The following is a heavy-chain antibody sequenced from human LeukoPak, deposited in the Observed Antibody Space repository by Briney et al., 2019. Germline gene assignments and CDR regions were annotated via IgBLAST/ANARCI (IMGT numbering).Heavy chain of an antibody. Sequence: GGSLRLSCAASGFTFSSYGMHWVRQAPGKGLEWVAVIWYDGSNKYYADSVKGRFTISRDNSKNTLYLQMNSLRAEDTAVYYCAGVICSSTSCYAQYYYGMDVWGQGTTVTVSS. CDR2: IWYDGSNK. D-gene: IGHD2-2*01. CDR3: AGVICSSTSCYAQYYYGMDV. CDR1: GFTFSSYG. V-gene: IGHV3-33*01. J-gene: IGHJ6*02.